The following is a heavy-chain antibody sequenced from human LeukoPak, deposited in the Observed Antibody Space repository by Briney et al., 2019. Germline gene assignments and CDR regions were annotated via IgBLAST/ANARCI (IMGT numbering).Heavy chain of an antibody. J-gene: IGHJ4*02. CDR3: ARGVEDSSGYYSYSDC. D-gene: IGHD3-22*01. CDR2: IYYSGST. CDR1: GGSISSYY. V-gene: IGHV4-59*01. Sequence: SETLSLTCAVSGGSISSYYWSWIRQPPGKGLEWIGYIYYSGSTNYNPSLKSRVTISVDRSKNQYSLKLSSVTAADTAVYYCARGVEDSSGYYSYSDCWGQGTLVTVSS.